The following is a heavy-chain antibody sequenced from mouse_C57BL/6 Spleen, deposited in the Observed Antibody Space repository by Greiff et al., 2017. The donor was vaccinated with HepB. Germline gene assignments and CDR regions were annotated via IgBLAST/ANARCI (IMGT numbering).Heavy chain of an antibody. V-gene: IGHV1-18*01. CDR3: ARGAAQADYYAMDY. CDR1: GYTFTDYN. J-gene: IGHJ4*01. D-gene: IGHD3-2*02. Sequence: VQLQQSGPELVKPGASVKIPCKASGYTFTDYNMDWVKQSHGKSLEWIGDINPNNGGTIYNQKFKGKATLTVDKSSSTAYMELRSLTSEDTAVYYCARGAAQADYYAMDYWGQGTSVTVSS. CDR2: INPNNGGT.